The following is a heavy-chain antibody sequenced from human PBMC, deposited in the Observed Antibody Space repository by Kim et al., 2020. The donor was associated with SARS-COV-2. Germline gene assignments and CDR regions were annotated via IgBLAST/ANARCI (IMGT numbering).Heavy chain of an antibody. D-gene: IGHD3-3*01. CDR3: AKGAYYDFWIAYYYYMDV. J-gene: IGHJ6*03. CDR1: GFTFSSYG. V-gene: IGHV3-30*18. CDR2: ISYDGSNK. Sequence: GGSLRLSCAASGFTFSSYGMHWVRQAPGKGLEWVAVISYDGSNKYYADSVKGRFTISRDNSKNTLYLQMNSLRAEDTAVYYCAKGAYYDFWIAYYYYMDVWGKGTTVTVSS.